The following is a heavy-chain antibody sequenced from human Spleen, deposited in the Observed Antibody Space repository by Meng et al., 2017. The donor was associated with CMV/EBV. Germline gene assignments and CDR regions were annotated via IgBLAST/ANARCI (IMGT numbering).Heavy chain of an antibody. D-gene: IGHD1-26*01. CDR1: GGSVSGDAYF. CDR2: IYDSGIT. CDR3: ARDRGWELLDY. V-gene: IGHV4-61*03. J-gene: IGHJ4*02. Sequence: CTVPGGSVSGDAYFWTWIRQPPGKGLEWIGCIYDSGITSYNPSLKSRVTISVDTSKNHFSLKLSSVTAADTAVYYCARDRGWELLDYWGQGTLVTVSS.